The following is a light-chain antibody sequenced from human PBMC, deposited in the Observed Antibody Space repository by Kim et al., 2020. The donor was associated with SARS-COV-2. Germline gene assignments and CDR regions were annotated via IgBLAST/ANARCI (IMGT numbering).Light chain of an antibody. CDR2: DVR. Sequence: GQSVTISCPGTSSDVGGYNYVSWYQQHPGKAPKLMIYDVRKRPSGVPDRFSGSKSGNTASLTISGLQAEDEADYYCCSYAGSYTYVFGTGTKVTVL. CDR1: SSDVGGYNY. J-gene: IGLJ1*01. CDR3: CSYAGSYTYV. V-gene: IGLV2-11*01.